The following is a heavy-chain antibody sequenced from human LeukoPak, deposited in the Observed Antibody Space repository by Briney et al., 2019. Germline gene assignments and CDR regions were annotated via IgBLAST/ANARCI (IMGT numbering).Heavy chain of an antibody. J-gene: IGHJ5*02. Sequence: GGSLRLSCAASGFTFSSYSMNWVRQAPGKGLEWVSSISSSSSYIYYADSVKGRFTISRDNAKNSLYLQMNSLRAEDTAVYYCARDVIPYYYDSSGYYLRSWFDPWGQGTLVTVSS. CDR2: ISSSSSYI. CDR3: ARDVIPYYYDSSGYYLRSWFDP. V-gene: IGHV3-21*01. CDR1: GFTFSSYS. D-gene: IGHD3-22*01.